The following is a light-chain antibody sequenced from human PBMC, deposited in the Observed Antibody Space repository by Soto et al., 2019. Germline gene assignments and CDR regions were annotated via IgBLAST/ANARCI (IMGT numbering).Light chain of an antibody. CDR3: QQYDNLPLT. CDR2: DAS. Sequence: DIQMTQSPSSLSASVGDRVTITCQASQDISNYLNWYQQKPGKAPKLLIYDASNLETGVPSRFGGSGSGTDFTFTISSLQPEDIATYYCQQYDNLPLTFDPGTKVDIK. CDR1: QDISNY. V-gene: IGKV1-33*01. J-gene: IGKJ3*01.